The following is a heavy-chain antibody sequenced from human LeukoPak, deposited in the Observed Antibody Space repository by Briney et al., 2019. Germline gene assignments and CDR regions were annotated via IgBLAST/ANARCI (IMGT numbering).Heavy chain of an antibody. CDR1: GGSISSYY. CDR2: IYTTGST. CDR3: ARESVGGSYYDY. D-gene: IGHD1-26*01. J-gene: IGHJ4*02. Sequence: PETLSLTCAVSGGSISSYYWTWIRQPAGKGLEWIGRIYTTGSTNYNPSLKSRVTMSVDTSKNQFSLKLSSVTAADTAVYYCARESVGGSYYDYWGQGTLVTVSS. V-gene: IGHV4-4*07.